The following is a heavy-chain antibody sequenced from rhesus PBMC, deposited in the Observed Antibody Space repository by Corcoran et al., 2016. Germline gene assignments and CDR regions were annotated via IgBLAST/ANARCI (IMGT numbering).Heavy chain of an antibody. Sequence: QVQLQESGPGVVKPSETLSLTCAVSGYSISSGYDWSWIRQPPGKGLECIGYIYGISGSTNYNPSLKNRVTISKDTSKNQFSLKLSSVTAADTAVYYCARGSSGSWNVLDYWGQGVLVTVSS. CDR2: IYGISGST. V-gene: IGHV4-76*01. D-gene: IGHD6-25*01. J-gene: IGHJ4*01. CDR3: ARGSSGSWNVLDY. CDR1: GYSISSGYD.